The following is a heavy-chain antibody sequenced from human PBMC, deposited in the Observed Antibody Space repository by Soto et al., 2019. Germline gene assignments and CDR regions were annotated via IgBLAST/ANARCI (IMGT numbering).Heavy chain of an antibody. Sequence: VGSLRLSCAASGFTFTSYWMHWVRQAPGKGLVWVSRINSDGTSTTYVDSVKGRFTISRDNAKNTLYLQLNRLRPEDTAVYYCARQLVDAGYYYGMDVWGQGTTVTVSS. V-gene: IGHV3-74*03. J-gene: IGHJ6*02. CDR3: ARQLVDAGYYYGMDV. CDR1: GFTFTSYW. CDR2: INSDGTST. D-gene: IGHD2-8*01.